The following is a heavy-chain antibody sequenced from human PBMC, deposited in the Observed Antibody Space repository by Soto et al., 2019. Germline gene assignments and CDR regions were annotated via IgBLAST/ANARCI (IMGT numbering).Heavy chain of an antibody. Sequence: PSETLSLTCTVSGGSTSSDNYWSWIRQPPGKGLEWIGHIYYSGNTDYNPSLRSRVSMSIDTSKDQFSLKLKSVTAADTALYFCARQRTSVVTQAYFDVWGPGSLVTVSS. J-gene: IGHJ4*02. V-gene: IGHV4-39*01. CDR3: ARQRTSVVTQAYFDV. CDR1: GGSTSSDNY. D-gene: IGHD2-21*02. CDR2: IYYSGNT.